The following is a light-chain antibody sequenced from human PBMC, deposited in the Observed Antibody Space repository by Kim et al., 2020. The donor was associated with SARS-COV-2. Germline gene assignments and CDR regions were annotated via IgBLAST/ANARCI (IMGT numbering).Light chain of an antibody. CDR1: QSVSDY. Sequence: EIVLTQFPATLSLSPGERATLSCRASQSVSDYLAWYQQKPGRTPRLLIYDASNRATGIPARFSGSGSGTDFTLTISNLEPEDFAVYYCQQRSNWPPSLTFGGGTKVDIK. J-gene: IGKJ4*01. CDR3: QQRSNWPPSLT. V-gene: IGKV3-11*01. CDR2: DAS.